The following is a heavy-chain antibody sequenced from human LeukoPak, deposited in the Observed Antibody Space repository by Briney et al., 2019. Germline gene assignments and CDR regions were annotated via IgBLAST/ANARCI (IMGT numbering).Heavy chain of an antibody. CDR2: IWNDGSNK. CDR1: GFTFSSYG. CDR3: ARGCGGSAACYIIDY. Sequence: QPGRSLRLSCAASGFTFSSYGMHWVRQAPGRGLEWITVIWNDGSNKNYVDSVKGRFIISRDNSKNTLYLQMNSLRAEDTAVYYCARGCGGSAACYIIDYWGQGTLVTVSS. J-gene: IGHJ4*02. V-gene: IGHV3-33*01. D-gene: IGHD2-15*01.